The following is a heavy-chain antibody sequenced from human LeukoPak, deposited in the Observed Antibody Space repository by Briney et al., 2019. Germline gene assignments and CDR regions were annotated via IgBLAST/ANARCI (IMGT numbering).Heavy chain of an antibody. CDR3: ARAQYYYDSSGYIDGFDI. D-gene: IGHD3-22*01. CDR2: IYYSGST. J-gene: IGHJ3*02. V-gene: IGHV4-30-4*08. CDR1: SGSINSGDYY. Sequence: PSETLSLTCTVSSGSINSGDYYWSWIRQPPGKGLEWIGYIYYSGSTYYNPSLQSRITISSDTSKNHFSLKLRSVTAADTAAYYCARAQYYYDSSGYIDGFDIWGQGTMVTVSS.